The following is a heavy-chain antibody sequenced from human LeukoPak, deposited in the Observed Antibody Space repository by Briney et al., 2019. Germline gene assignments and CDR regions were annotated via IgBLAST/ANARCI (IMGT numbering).Heavy chain of an antibody. D-gene: IGHD2-15*01. Sequence: QPGGSLRLSCAASGFTFSSYGVHWVRQAPGKGLEWVAVIWYDGSNKYYADSVKGRFTISRDNSKNTLYLQMNSLRAEDTAVYYCARDLLVVVVAATLAFDYWGPGTLVTVSS. CDR3: ARDLLVVVVAATLAFDY. CDR1: GFTFSSYG. J-gene: IGHJ4*02. V-gene: IGHV3-33*01. CDR2: IWYDGSNK.